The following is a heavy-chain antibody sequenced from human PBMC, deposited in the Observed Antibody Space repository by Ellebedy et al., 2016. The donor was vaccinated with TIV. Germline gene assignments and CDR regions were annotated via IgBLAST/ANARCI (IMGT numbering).Heavy chain of an antibody. V-gene: IGHV1-18*04. CDR3: GRELGMGRGAMDV. CDR2: ISAYNGNT. CDR1: GYTFTSYG. Sequence: AASVKVSCKASGYTFTSYGIRWVRQAPGQGLEWMGWISAYNGNTNYAQKFQGRASMTTDASTNTVHLELMSLNFEDTAVYYCGRELGMGRGAMDVWGQGTTVTVSS. D-gene: IGHD7-27*01. J-gene: IGHJ6*02.